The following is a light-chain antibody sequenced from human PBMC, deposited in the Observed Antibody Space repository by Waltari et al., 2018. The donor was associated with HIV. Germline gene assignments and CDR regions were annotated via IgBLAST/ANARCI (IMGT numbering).Light chain of an antibody. V-gene: IGLV2-14*01. CDR1: SRDIGGFTY. Sequence: QSALTQPASGSGSPGQSITLSCTGTSRDIGGFTYFAWYQQYPGKDPKLIIYEVSNRHSGVSKRSSGSKSANPAYLTISGPQAEDEADYYSSSYTTNTYAFGTGTKVTVL. CDR3: SSYTTNTYA. CDR2: EVS. J-gene: IGLJ1*01.